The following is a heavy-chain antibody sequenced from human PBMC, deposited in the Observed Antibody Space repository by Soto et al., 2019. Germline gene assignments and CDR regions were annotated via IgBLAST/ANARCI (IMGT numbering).Heavy chain of an antibody. CDR2: IIPMVTVT. D-gene: IGHD2-2*01. CDR3: SIGSWSAETFHV. CDR1: GGTFNTYT. J-gene: IGHJ3*01. Sequence: QVHLIQSGAEVKKPGSSVKVSCKAAGGTFNTYTLIWVRQAPGHGLEWMGRIIPMVTVTNSAQKFQGRLTLTADKSTGTAFMELTSLRSDDTAVYYCSIGSWSAETFHVWGQGTMVTVSS. V-gene: IGHV1-69*02.